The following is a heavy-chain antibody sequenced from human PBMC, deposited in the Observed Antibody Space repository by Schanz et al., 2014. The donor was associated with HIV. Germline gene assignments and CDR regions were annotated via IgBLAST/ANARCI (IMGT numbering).Heavy chain of an antibody. CDR1: GFKFDDYG. D-gene: IGHD5-18*01. CDR3: AKDLNPYNVHTTLVTPPVGDGMDV. J-gene: IGHJ6*02. V-gene: IGHV3-9*01. Sequence: ELQLVESGGGLVQPGKSLRLSCAAAGFKFDDYGMHWVRQAPGKGLEWVAGISWNSGNIGYGDSVKGRFTISRDNARNSLSLQMNSLRGEDTAFYYCAKDLNPYNVHTTLVTPPVGDGMDVWGQGTTVTVSS. CDR2: ISWNSGNI.